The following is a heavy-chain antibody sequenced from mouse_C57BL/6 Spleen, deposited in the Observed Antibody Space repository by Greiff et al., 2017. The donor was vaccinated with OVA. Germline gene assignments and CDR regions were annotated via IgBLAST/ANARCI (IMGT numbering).Heavy chain of an antibody. CDR1: GFTFSDYG. CDR3: ASSSPITTVVAPDY. Sequence: EVKLVESGGGLVKPGGSLKLSCAASGFTFSDYGMHWVRQAPEKGLEWVAYISSGSSTIYYADTVKGRFTISRDNAKNTLFLQLTSLRSEDTAMYYCASSSPITTVVAPDYWGQGTTLTVSS. J-gene: IGHJ2*01. D-gene: IGHD1-1*01. V-gene: IGHV5-17*01. CDR2: ISSGSSTI.